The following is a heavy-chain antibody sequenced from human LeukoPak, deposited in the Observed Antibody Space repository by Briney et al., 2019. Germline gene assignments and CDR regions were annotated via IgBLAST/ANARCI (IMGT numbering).Heavy chain of an antibody. CDR1: GFTFSSYG. CDR3: ARAHCTNGVCYYYYYYYMDV. CDR2: IWYDGSNK. J-gene: IGHJ6*03. Sequence: PGRSLRLSCAASGFTFSSYGMHWVRQAPGKGLDWVAVIWYDGSNKYYADSVKGRFTISRDNSKNTLYLQMNSLRAEDTAVYYCARAHCTNGVCYYYYYYYMDVWGKGTTVTVSS. V-gene: IGHV3-33*01. D-gene: IGHD2-8*01.